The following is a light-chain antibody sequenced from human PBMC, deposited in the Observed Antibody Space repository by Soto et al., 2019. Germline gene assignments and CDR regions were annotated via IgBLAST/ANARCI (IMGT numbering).Light chain of an antibody. CDR1: QSISSY. V-gene: IGKV1-39*01. CDR3: LKYNSYPFT. CDR2: AAS. J-gene: IGKJ5*01. Sequence: DIQMTHSPSSLSASVGERVTITFRASQSISSYLNWYQQKPGKAPKLLIYAASSLQSGVPSRFSGSGSGTDFTLTISSLQPEDFATYYCLKYNSYPFTFGQGTRLEIK.